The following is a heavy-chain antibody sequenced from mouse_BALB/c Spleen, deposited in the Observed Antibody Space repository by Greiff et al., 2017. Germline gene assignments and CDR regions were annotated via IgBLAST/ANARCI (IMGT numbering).Heavy chain of an antibody. CDR2: IYPGSGST. J-gene: IGHJ1*01. D-gene: IGHD1-1*01. CDR1: GYNFTSYW. CDR3: ARGDYYGSSYQYFDV. V-gene: IGHV1-55*01. Sequence: VQLQQSGAELVKPGTSVKLSCKASGYNFTSYWINWVKLRPGQGLEWIGDIYPGSGSTNYNEKFKSKATLTVDTSSSTAYMQLSSLASEDSALYYCARGDYYGSSYQYFDVWGAGTTVTVSS.